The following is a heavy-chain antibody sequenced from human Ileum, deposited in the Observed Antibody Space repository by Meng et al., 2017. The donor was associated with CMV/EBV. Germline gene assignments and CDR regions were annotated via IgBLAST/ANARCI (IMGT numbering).Heavy chain of an antibody. J-gene: IGHJ3*02. V-gene: IGHV3-74*03. D-gene: IGHD2-15*01. CDR3: AGEHCGGGTCWTGFNI. Sequence: GGSLRLSGAAEGFTFTSHWMHWVRQGPGKGLVGVAGIGPGGTTTMYADSVKGRFTISRDNAKSTLSLQMHSLRAEDTSVYFCAGEHCGGGTCWTGFNIWGQGTTVTVSS. CDR2: IGPGGTTT. CDR1: GFTFTSHW.